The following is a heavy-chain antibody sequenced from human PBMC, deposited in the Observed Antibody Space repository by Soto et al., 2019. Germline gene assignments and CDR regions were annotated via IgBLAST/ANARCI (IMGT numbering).Heavy chain of an antibody. J-gene: IGHJ3*02. CDR1: GFTFDDYA. CDR2: ISWNSGSI. D-gene: IGHD2-2*01. CDR3: AKGRILVPAGSGAFDI. V-gene: IGHV3-9*01. Sequence: DVQLVESGGGLVQPGRSLRLSCAASGFTFDDYAMHWVRQAPGKGLEWVSGISWNSGSIGYADSVKGRFTISRDNAKNSLYLQMNSLRAEDTALYYCAKGRILVPAGSGAFDIWGQGTMVTVSS.